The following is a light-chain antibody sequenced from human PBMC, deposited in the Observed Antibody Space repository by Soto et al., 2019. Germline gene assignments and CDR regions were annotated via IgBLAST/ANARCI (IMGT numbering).Light chain of an antibody. Sequence: EIVLTQSPGTLSLSPGERATLSCRASHTISSSYLAWYQQKPGQAPRLLMYGISRRATGIPDRFSGSGSGTDFTLTITRLEPEDAAVYYCHQYNSWPRGTFGPGTKVEIK. CDR2: GIS. J-gene: IGKJ3*01. CDR3: HQYNSWPRGT. CDR1: HTISSSY. V-gene: IGKV3-20*01.